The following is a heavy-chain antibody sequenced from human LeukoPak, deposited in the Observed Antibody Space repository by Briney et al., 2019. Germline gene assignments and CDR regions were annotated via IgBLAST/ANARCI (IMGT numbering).Heavy chain of an antibody. CDR1: GGSISSSSYY. CDR2: IYYSGST. Sequence: SETLSLTCTVSGGSISSSSYYWGWIRQPPGKGLEWIGSIYYSGSTYYNPSLKSRVTISVDTPKNQFSLKLSSVTAADTAVYYCARLEGVDYGEIDYWGQGTLVTVSS. CDR3: ARLEGVDYGEIDY. D-gene: IGHD4-17*01. J-gene: IGHJ4*02. V-gene: IGHV4-39*01.